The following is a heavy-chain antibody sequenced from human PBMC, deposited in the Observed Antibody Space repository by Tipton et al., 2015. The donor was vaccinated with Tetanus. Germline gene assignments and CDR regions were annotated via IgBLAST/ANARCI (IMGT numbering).Heavy chain of an antibody. CDR2: MDYSGTI. CDR1: GASISSGSHY. CDR3: ARRSVSARFDD. Sequence: TLSLTCTVSGASISSGSHYWSWIRQHPGKGLEWIGDMDYSGTISYSPSLKSRVTILVDKSKNHFSLKLTSVTAADTAVYYCARRSVSARFDDWGQGAQVTVSS. D-gene: IGHD6-6*01. V-gene: IGHV4-31*03. J-gene: IGHJ4*02.